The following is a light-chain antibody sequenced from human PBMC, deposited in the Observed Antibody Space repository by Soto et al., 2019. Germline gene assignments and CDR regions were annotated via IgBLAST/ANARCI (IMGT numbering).Light chain of an antibody. J-gene: IGKJ4*01. Sequence: DIQMTQSPSTLSASVGDRVTISCRASQRISSWLAWYQQKPGKATKLLIYKASSLESGVPSRFSGSGSGTEFTLTITSLQPDDFATYYCQHYDGYPLTFGGGTKVEIK. V-gene: IGKV1-5*03. CDR3: QHYDGYPLT. CDR1: QRISSW. CDR2: KAS.